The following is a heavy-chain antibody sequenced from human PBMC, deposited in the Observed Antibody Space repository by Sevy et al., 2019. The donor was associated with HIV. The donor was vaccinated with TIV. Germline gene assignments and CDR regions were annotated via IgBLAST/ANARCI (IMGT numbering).Heavy chain of an antibody. D-gene: IGHD3-22*01. J-gene: IGHJ6*03. CDR3: AKGGGGHYDPDEIGYYFYYYNMDV. V-gene: IGHV3-23*01. CDR2: ISGSGTRT. CDR1: GFSFDSYG. Sequence: GGSLRLSCAVSGFSFDSYGMTWVRQAPGKGLEWVSGISGSGTRTYYADSVKGRFNISRDNSKNRLYLQMNSLRSEDTGIYYCAKGGGGHYDPDEIGYYFYYYNMDVWGKGTTVTVSS.